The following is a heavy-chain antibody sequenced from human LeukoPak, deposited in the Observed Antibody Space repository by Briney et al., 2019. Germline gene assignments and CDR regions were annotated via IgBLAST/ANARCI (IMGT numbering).Heavy chain of an antibody. V-gene: IGHV4-31*03. Sequence: SETLSLTCTVSGGSISSGGYYWSWLRQHPGKGLEWIGYIYYSGSTYYNPSLKSRVTISVDTSKNQFSLKLSSVTAADTAVYYCARDRGGDTAIFYFDYWGQGTLVTVSS. CDR2: IYYSGST. D-gene: IGHD5-18*01. CDR3: ARDRGGDTAIFYFDY. CDR1: GGSISSGGYY. J-gene: IGHJ4*02.